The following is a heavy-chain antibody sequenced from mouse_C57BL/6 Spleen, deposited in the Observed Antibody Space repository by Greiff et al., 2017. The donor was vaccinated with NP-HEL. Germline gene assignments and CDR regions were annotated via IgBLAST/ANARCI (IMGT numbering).Heavy chain of an antibody. CDR1: GYTFTSYW. V-gene: IGHV1-69*01. J-gene: IGHJ4*01. D-gene: IGHD2-14*01. CDR3: ARGGVRRYAMDY. CDR2: IDPSDSYT. Sequence: QVQLQQPGAELVMPGASVKLSCKASGYTFTSYWMHWVKQRPGQGLEWIGEIDPSDSYTNYNQKFKGKSTLTVDKSSRTAYMQLSSLTSEDSAVYYCARGGVRRYAMDYWGQGTSVTVSS.